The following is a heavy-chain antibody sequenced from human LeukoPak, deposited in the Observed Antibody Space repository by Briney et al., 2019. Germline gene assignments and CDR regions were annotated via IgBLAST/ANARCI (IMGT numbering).Heavy chain of an antibody. Sequence: GGSLRLSCAACRFTFSRWWMSWLRQAPGKGGEGVTNIKQGGREKYYVDSVKSRFTISRDNAKNSLYLQMNSLRSEDTAVYYCARDSDYGDDFIDYWGQGTLVTVSS. J-gene: IGHJ4*02. CDR1: RFTFSRWW. CDR2: IKQGGREK. CDR3: ARDSDYGDDFIDY. D-gene: IGHD4-17*01. V-gene: IGHV3-7*01.